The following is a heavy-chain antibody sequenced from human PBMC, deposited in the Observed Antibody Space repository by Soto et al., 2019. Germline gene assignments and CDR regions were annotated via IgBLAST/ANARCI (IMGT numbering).Heavy chain of an antibody. CDR3: ATAGAAGAVMGV. Sequence: EVQLVESGGGLVKPGGSLRLSCAASGLTFSAFGMNWVRQAPGKGIECVSSISSGGEYLDYADSVKGQLTISRYNAKNSLFLQLDSLRVADTAVYYCATAGAAGAVMGVWGQGTTVTVSS. J-gene: IGHJ6*02. D-gene: IGHD6-13*01. V-gene: IGHV3-21*01. CDR2: ISSGGEYL. CDR1: GLTFSAFG.